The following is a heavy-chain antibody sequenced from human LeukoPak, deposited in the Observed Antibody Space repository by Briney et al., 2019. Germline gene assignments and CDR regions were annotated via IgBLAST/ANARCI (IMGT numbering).Heavy chain of an antibody. J-gene: IGHJ4*02. V-gene: IGHV3-23*01. D-gene: IGHD2-2*01. Sequence: GGSLRLSCAASGFTFSSYAMGWVRQAPGKGLEWVSIIYSGGGTNYADSVEGRFTISRDNSKNTLYLQMNSLRAEDTAVCYCARSTSYHFDYWGQGTLVTVSS. CDR2: IYSGGGT. CDR1: GFTFSSYA. CDR3: ARSTSYHFDY.